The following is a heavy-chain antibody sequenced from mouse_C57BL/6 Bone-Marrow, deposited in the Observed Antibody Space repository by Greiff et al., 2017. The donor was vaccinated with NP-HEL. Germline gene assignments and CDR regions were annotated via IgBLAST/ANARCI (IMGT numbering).Heavy chain of an antibody. CDR3: ARVSTTVKWFAY. J-gene: IGHJ3*01. V-gene: IGHV1-59*01. CDR2: IDPSDSYT. Sequence: QVQLQQPGAELVRPGTSVKLSCKASGYTFTSYWMHWVKQRPGQGLEWIGVIDPSDSYTNYNQKFKGKATLTVDTSSSTAYMQLSSLTSEDSAVYYCARVSTTVKWFAYWGQGTLVTVSA. CDR1: GYTFTSYW. D-gene: IGHD2-2*01.